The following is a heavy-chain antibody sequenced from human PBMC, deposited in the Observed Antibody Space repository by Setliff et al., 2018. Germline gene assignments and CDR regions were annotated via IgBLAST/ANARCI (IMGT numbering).Heavy chain of an antibody. CDR1: GDPMSSRRYY. CDR2: IYTSWST. V-gene: IGHV4-61*09. CDR3: ARMSGFQYMDV. J-gene: IGHJ6*03. D-gene: IGHD3-3*01. Sequence: PSETLSLTCTVSGDPMSSRRYYWAWIRQPAGKGLEWIGQIYTSWSTNYNPSLKSRVTISLDTSNNQFSLSLSSVTAADTAVYYCARMSGFQYMDVWGKGTTGTVS.